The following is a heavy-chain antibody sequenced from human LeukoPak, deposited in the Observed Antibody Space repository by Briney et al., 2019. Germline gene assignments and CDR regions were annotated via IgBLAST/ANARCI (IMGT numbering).Heavy chain of an antibody. V-gene: IGHV3-15*01. CDR1: GFTVRNAW. CDR3: TKSLDCSRTSCDS. CDR2: IRSKTDGGTT. J-gene: IGHJ5*01. D-gene: IGHD2-2*01. Sequence: GGSLRLSCAASGFTVRNAWMSWVRQAPGKGLEWVGRIRSKTDGGTTDYAAPVKGRFTISRDDSGNTLYLQMSSLRTEDTAVYYCTKSLDCSRTSCDSWGQGTLVTVSS.